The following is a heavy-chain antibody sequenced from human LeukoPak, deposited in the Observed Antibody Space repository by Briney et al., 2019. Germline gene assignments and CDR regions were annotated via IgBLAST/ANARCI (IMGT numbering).Heavy chain of an antibody. J-gene: IGHJ4*02. CDR3: ARVRVRGVPAAIVY. CDR2: INPNSGGT. Sequence: GASVKVSCKASGYTFTGYYMHWVRQAPGQGLEWMGWINPNSGGTNYAQKFQGRVTMTRDTSISTAYMELSRLRSDDTAVYYCARVRVRGVPAAIVYWGQGTLVTVSS. V-gene: IGHV1-2*02. D-gene: IGHD2-2*01. CDR1: GYTFTGYY.